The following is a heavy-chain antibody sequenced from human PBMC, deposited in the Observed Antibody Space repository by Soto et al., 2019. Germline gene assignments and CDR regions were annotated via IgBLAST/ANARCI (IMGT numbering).Heavy chain of an antibody. Sequence: PWGSLRLGCASCVFSFSSYAMSWVRQAPGKGLEWVSAISGSGGSTYYADSVKGRFTISRDNSKNTLYLQMNSLRAEDTAVYYCAKAEDYDFWSGYYSPLFDYWGQGTLVTVSS. V-gene: IGHV3-23*01. D-gene: IGHD3-3*01. CDR3: AKAEDYDFWSGYYSPLFDY. CDR2: ISGSGGST. J-gene: IGHJ4*02. CDR1: VFSFSSYA.